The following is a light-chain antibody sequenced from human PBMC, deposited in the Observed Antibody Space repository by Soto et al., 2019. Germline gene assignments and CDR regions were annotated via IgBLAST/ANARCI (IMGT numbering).Light chain of an antibody. Sequence: QSALTQPASVSGSPGQSITISCTGTSSDVGSYNFVSWYQHHPGKAPKLMIYEASKRHSGVSNRFSGSKSGNTASLTISGLQAEDEGDYDCCSYAGGMTWVFGGGTKLTVL. CDR1: SSDVGSYNF. CDR3: CSYAGGMTWV. J-gene: IGLJ3*02. CDR2: EAS. V-gene: IGLV2-23*01.